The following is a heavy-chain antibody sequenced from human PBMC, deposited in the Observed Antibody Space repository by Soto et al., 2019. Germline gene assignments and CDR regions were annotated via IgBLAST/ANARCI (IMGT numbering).Heavy chain of an antibody. CDR1: GGSISSYY. V-gene: IGHV4-59*12. CDR3: ARGEPRFMEWLLLSEYFDP. Sequence: SETLSLTCTVSGGSISSYYWSWIRQPPGKGREWMGYIFYSGSTNYNPSLKSRVTISMDTSKNQVSLKLSSVTAADTAVYYCARGEPRFMEWLLLSEYFDPWGKGALVTVSS. J-gene: IGHJ5*02. D-gene: IGHD3-3*01. CDR2: IFYSGST.